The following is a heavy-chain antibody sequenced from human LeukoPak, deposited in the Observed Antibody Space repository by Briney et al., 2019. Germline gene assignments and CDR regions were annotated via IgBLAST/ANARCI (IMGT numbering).Heavy chain of an antibody. Sequence: GGSLRLSCVASGFTFNSYVMTWVRQAPGKGLHWVSTISGGGGSTYNADSVKGRFTISRDNSKNTLYLQMNSLRAEDTAVYYCANSIAARPAIASYFDYWGQGTLVTVSS. CDR2: ISGGGGST. V-gene: IGHV3-23*01. CDR1: GFTFNSYV. J-gene: IGHJ4*02. D-gene: IGHD6-6*01. CDR3: ANSIAARPAIASYFDY.